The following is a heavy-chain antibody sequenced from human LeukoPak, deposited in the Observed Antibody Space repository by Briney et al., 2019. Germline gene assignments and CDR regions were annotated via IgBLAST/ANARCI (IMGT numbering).Heavy chain of an antibody. CDR2: ISYTGST. V-gene: IGHV4-39*01. CDR1: GDSIRSVTYS. D-gene: IGHD6-13*01. Sequence: SETLSLTCSVSGDSIRSVTYSWGWSRQPPGKGLEWIGSISYTGSTYYNPSLKSRVTISVDTSKNQFPLKMSAVTAADTAVYYCARHAGGIAASGTRPFDYWGQGPLVTVSS. J-gene: IGHJ4*02. CDR3: ARHAGGIAASGTRPFDY.